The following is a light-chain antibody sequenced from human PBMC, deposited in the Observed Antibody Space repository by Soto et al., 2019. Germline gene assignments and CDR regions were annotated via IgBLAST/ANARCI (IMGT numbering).Light chain of an antibody. V-gene: IGLV1-44*01. CDR1: RSNIGSTT. Sequence: QSVLTQPPSASGTPGQRVTISCSGSRSNIGSTTVHWYQHLPGTAPKLLIHNDNQWPSGVPDRFSGSKSGTSASLAISGLQSQDEADYYCAAWDDSLKGYVFATGTKVTDL. J-gene: IGLJ1*01. CDR3: AAWDDSLKGYV. CDR2: NDN.